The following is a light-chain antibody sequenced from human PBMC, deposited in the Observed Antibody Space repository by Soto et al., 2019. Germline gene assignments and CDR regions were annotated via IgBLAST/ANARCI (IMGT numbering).Light chain of an antibody. CDR1: SSDVGGYNY. J-gene: IGLJ3*02. CDR3: SSYTSSSTWV. Sequence: QSALTQPASVSGSPGQSITISCTGTSSDVGGYNYVSWYQQHPGKAPKLMIYEVSNRPSGVSNRFSGSKSGNTASPTISGLQAEDEADYYCSSYTSSSTWVFGGGTKRTGL. V-gene: IGLV2-14*01. CDR2: EVS.